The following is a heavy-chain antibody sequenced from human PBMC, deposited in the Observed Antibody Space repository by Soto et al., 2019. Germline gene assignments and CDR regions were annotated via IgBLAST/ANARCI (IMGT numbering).Heavy chain of an antibody. D-gene: IGHD2-21*01. J-gene: IGHJ5*02. Sequence: PSETLCITCTFSGGSINNGDYYWTWIRQPPGKGLEFIGYIYYTGGTSYNPSLRSRLAFSMDTSKNQFSLSLTSVTAADTAVYYCARQSIEASVSDWFDPWGQGLLVTVSS. CDR2: IYYTGGT. CDR3: ARQSIEASVSDWFDP. CDR1: GGSINNGDYY. V-gene: IGHV4-30-4*01.